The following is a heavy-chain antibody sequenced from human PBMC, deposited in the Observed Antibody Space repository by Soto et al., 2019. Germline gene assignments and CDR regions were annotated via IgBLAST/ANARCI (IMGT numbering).Heavy chain of an antibody. CDR1: GGSFSGYK. Sequence: PSETLSLTCAVYGGSFSGYKWSWIRQPPGKGLEWIGEVNHSGNTKYNPSLKSRVTISGDMSKKQFSLKLSSVTAADTGIYYCARVMDQSIDHRLSWFDTWGQGTPVTVSS. V-gene: IGHV4-34*01. CDR2: VNHSGNT. D-gene: IGHD6-6*01. CDR3: ARVMDQSIDHRLSWFDT. J-gene: IGHJ5*02.